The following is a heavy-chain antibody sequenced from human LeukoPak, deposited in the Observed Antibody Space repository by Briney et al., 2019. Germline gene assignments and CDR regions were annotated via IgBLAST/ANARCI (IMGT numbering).Heavy chain of an antibody. V-gene: IGHV4-59*01. CDR3: ARSRGYFDY. Sequence: TSETLSLTCTVSGGSISSYYWSRIRQPPGKGLEWIGYIYYSGSTNYNPSLKSRVTISVDTSKNQFSLKLSSVTAADTALYYCARSRGYFDYWGQGTLVTVSS. D-gene: IGHD2-2*01. CDR2: IYYSGST. CDR1: GGSISSYY. J-gene: IGHJ4*02.